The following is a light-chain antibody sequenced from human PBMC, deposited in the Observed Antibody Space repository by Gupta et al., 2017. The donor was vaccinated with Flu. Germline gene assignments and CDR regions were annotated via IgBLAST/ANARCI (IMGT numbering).Light chain of an antibody. Sequence: EVLLTQSPATLSLSPGERATLSCRASQSLATFLAWYQHKPGQAPRLLIYDASTRVSGIPDRFSGSGSGTDFTLTIIRLEPEDSGVYYWQQRSTRGTFGGGTKVEIK. CDR2: DAS. CDR1: QSLATF. CDR3: QQRSTRGT. V-gene: IGKV3-11*01. J-gene: IGKJ4*01.